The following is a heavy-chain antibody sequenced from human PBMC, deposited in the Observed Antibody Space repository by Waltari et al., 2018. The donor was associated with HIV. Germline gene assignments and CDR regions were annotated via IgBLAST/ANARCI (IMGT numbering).Heavy chain of an antibody. D-gene: IGHD3-16*01. CDR1: GYAFKGYV. CDR2: INTNIDET. V-gene: IGHV1-3*04. J-gene: IGHJ4*02. CDR3: ARVYGELWLNYFDY. Sequence: QVQLVQSGAEVKKPGASVNVSCKAYGYAFKGYVLHWVRPAPGQRPEWRGRINTNIDETKYSQKFQGRVTITRDTSASTVYMELSSLRSEDTAVYYCARVYGELWLNYFDYWGQGTLVTVSS.